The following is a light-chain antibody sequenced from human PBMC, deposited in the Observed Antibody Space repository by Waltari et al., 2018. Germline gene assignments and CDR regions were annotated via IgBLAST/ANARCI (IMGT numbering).Light chain of an antibody. CDR2: GNN. J-gene: IGLJ2*01. CDR1: GSNIGAGYD. Sequence: QSALTQPPSVSGAPGQRVTISCTGSGSNIGAGYDVHWYQQFPGTAPKLLLYGNNNRPSGVPDLFSASKTGTSASLAITWLQAEDEADYYCQSYDRSLSVVFGGGTKLTVL. V-gene: IGLV1-40*01. CDR3: QSYDRSLSVV.